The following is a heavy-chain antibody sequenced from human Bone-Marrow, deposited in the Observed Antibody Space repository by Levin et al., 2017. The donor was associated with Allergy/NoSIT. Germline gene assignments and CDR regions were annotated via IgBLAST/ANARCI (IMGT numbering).Heavy chain of an antibody. CDR1: GFSLSTSGMC. J-gene: IGHJ6*02. CDR2: IDWDDDK. CDR3: ARILGDFNNRRGMDV. V-gene: IGHV2-70*11. D-gene: IGHD1-14*01. Sequence: VSGPTLVKPTQTLTLSCTFSGFSLSTSGMCVTWIRQSPGKALEWLARIDWDDDKWYTTSLKTRLSISKDISTNQVVLTLTNVDPVDTGTYYCARILGDFNNRRGMDVWGQGTTVTVSS.